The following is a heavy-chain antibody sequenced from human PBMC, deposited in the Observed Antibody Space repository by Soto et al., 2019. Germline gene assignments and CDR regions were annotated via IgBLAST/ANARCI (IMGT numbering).Heavy chain of an antibody. CDR1: GGSISSYY. J-gene: IGHJ6*02. V-gene: IGHV4-34*01. Sequence: SETLSLTCTVSGGSISSYYWSWIRQPPGKGLEWIGEINHSGSTNYNPSLKSRVTISVDTSKNQFSLKLSSVTAADTAVYYCARDGRGGCYYGSGSYYNPPYYYYGMGVWGQGTTVTVSS. D-gene: IGHD3-10*01. CDR3: ARDGRGGCYYGSGSYYNPPYYYYGMGV. CDR2: INHSGST.